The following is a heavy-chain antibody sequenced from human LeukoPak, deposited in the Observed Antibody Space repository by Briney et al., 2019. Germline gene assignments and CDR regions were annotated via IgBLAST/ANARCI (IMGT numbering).Heavy chain of an antibody. J-gene: IGHJ3*02. D-gene: IGHD4-17*01. CDR1: DDSFSSHY. Sequence: SETLSLTCAVSDDSFSSHYWTWIRQPPGKGLEWIGYISYIGSTNYNPSLKSRVTISIDTSKNQFSLKLSSVTAADTAVCYCARDLVTVTKGFDIWGQGTMVSVSS. V-gene: IGHV4-59*11. CDR3: ARDLVTVTKGFDI. CDR2: ISYIGST.